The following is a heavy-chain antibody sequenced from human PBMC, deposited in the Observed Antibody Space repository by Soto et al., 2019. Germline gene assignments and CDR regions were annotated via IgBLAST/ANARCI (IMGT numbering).Heavy chain of an antibody. CDR2: ISAYNGNT. CDR3: AHMVRGPTIRGMDV. V-gene: IGHV1-18*01. Sequence: ASVKVSCKASGYTFTGYGISWVRQAPGQGLEWMGWISAYNGNTNYAQKLQGRVTMTTDTSTSTAYMELRSLRSDDTAVYYCAHMVRGPTIRGMDVWGQGTTVTVSS. CDR1: GYTFTGYG. J-gene: IGHJ6*02. D-gene: IGHD3-10*01.